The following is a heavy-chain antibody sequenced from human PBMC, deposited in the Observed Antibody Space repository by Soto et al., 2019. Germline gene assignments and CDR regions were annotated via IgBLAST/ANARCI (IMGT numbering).Heavy chain of an antibody. Sequence: SETLSLTCTVSGYSISSGYFWSWIRQTPGKGLEWIGSISHSGTSFYNTSLRSRVTISMDTSNNHFSLKLNSLTATDTAVYYCARAYGCHSGCGYWSDPWGQGTLVTVSS. CDR1: GYSISSGYF. J-gene: IGHJ5*02. CDR2: ISHSGTS. CDR3: ARAYGCHSGCGYWSDP. V-gene: IGHV4-38-2*02. D-gene: IGHD2-15*01.